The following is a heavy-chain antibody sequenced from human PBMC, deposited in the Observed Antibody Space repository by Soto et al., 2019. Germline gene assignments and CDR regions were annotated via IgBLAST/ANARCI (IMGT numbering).Heavy chain of an antibody. J-gene: IGHJ6*02. CDR3: ARWVVDRSGWYGVGDYYGMDV. D-gene: IGHD6-19*01. Sequence: QVQLVQSGAEVKKPGSSVKVSCKASGGTFSSYAISWVRQAPGQGLEWMGGIIPIFGTANYAQKFQGRVTITGDESTSTADMELSSLRSEDTAVYYCARWVVDRSGWYGVGDYYGMDVWGQGTPVTASS. CDR2: IIPIFGTA. CDR1: GGTFSSYA. V-gene: IGHV1-69*01.